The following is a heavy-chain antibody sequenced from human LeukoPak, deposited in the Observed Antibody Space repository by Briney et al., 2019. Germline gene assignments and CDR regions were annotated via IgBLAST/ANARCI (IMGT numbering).Heavy chain of an antibody. J-gene: IGHJ6*02. D-gene: IGHD5-12*01. V-gene: IGHV3-33*01. CDR3: ARDAGYVDSFYGMDV. Sequence: GGSLRLSCAASGFTFSSYGMHWVRQAPGKGLEWVAVIWYDGSNKYYADSVKGRFTISRDNSKNTLYLQMNSLRAEDTAVYYCARDAGYVDSFYGMDVWGQGTTVTVSS. CDR1: GFTFSSYG. CDR2: IWYDGSNK.